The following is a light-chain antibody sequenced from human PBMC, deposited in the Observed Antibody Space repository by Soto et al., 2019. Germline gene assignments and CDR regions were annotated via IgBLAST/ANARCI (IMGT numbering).Light chain of an antibody. Sequence: EIVLTQSPGTLSLSPGERATLSCRASKSVRSNFLAWYQQKPGQAPRLLIYGASSRPGGIPDRFSGSGSGTDFTLTISRLEPEDFAVYFCQQYGSSPALTFGGGTKVDIK. CDR1: KSVRSNF. V-gene: IGKV3-20*01. CDR3: QQYGSSPALT. J-gene: IGKJ4*01. CDR2: GAS.